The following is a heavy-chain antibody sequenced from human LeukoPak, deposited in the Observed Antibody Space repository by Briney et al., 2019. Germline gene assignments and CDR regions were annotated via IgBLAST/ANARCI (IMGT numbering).Heavy chain of an antibody. CDR2: IIHIFDTA. V-gene: IGHV1-69*13. CDR1: GGTFTNYA. Sequence: SVKVSCKASGGTFTNYAITWVRQAPGQGLEWMGGIIHIFDTADYAQNFQGRVTITADESTSTAYMELSSLRSEDTAVYYCARVPRFRSSLGWFDPWGQGTLVTVSS. J-gene: IGHJ5*02. D-gene: IGHD6-13*01. CDR3: ARVPRFRSSLGWFDP.